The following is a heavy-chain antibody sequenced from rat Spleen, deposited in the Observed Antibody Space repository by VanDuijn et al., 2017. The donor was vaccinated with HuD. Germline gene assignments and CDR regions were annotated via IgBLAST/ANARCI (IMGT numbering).Heavy chain of an antibody. J-gene: IGHJ2*01. Sequence: EVQLVESGGDLVQPGRSMKLSCAASGFTFSDYSMTWVRQAPTKGLEWVASISYEGITTHYGDTVKGRFTISSDNAKTTLYLQMNSLRSEDTATYYCARPPYDGTYYHYCDYWGQGVMVTVSS. CDR3: ARPPYDGTYYHYCDY. CDR2: ISYEGITT. CDR1: GFTFSDYS. D-gene: IGHD1-12*02. V-gene: IGHV5-22*01.